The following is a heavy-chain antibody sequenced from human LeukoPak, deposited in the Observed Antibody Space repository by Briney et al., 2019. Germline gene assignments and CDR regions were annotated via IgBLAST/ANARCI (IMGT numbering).Heavy chain of an antibody. Sequence: ASVKVSCKASGYTFTGYYIHWVRHAPGQGLEWMGWINPNSGGTNYAQRFEGRVTVTRDTSISTAYMELSRLRSDDTAVYYCARALSNLRLYYFDYWGQGALVTVSS. CDR3: ARALSNLRLYYFDY. CDR2: INPNSGGT. CDR1: GYTFTGYY. D-gene: IGHD4-11*01. J-gene: IGHJ4*02. V-gene: IGHV1-2*02.